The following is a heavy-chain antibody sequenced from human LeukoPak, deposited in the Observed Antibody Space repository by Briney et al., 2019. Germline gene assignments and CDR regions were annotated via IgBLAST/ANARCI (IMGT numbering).Heavy chain of an antibody. V-gene: IGHV1-2*02. D-gene: IGHD3-3*01. J-gene: IGHJ4*02. CDR1: GYTFTGYY. Sequence: ASVKVSCKASGYTFTGYYMHWVRQAPGQGLEWMGWINPNSGGTNYAQKFQGRVTMTRDTSIGTAYMELSRLRSDDTAVYYCARDRNVLRFLEWLSTPDYWGQGTLVTVSS. CDR3: ARDRNVLRFLEWLSTPDY. CDR2: INPNSGGT.